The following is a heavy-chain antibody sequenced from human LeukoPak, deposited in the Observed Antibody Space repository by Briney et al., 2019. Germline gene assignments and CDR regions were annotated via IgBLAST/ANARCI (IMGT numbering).Heavy chain of an antibody. CDR2: MNPNSGNT. CDR3: AREYGSANRNWFDP. D-gene: IGHD3-10*01. Sequence: ASVKVSCKAPGYTFTSYDINWVRQATGQGLEWMGWMNPNSGNTGYAQKFQGRVTMTRNTSISTAYMELSSLRSEDTAVYYCAREYGSANRNWFDPWGQGTLVTVSS. V-gene: IGHV1-8*01. CDR1: GYTFTSYD. J-gene: IGHJ5*02.